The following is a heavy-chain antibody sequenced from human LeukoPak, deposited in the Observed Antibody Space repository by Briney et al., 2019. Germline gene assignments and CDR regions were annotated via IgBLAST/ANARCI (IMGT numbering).Heavy chain of an antibody. CDR2: ISGSGGST. V-gene: IGHV3-23*01. D-gene: IGHD6-19*01. J-gene: IGHJ3*02. CDR3: IRSGWNLDAFDI. Sequence: PGGSLRLSCAASGFTFSSYAMSWVRQAPGKGLEWVSAISGSGGSTYYADSVKGRFTISRDNSKNTLYLQMNSRRAEDTAVYYSIRSGWNLDAFDIWGQGTMVTVSS. CDR1: GFTFSSYA.